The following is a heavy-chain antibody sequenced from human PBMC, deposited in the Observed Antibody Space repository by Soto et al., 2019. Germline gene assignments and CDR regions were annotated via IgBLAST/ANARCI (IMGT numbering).Heavy chain of an antibody. J-gene: IGHJ5*02. CDR2: ISGSGRGS. CDR1: GFTFSNYA. D-gene: IGHD6-13*01. V-gene: IGHV3-23*01. Sequence: GGSLRLSCAASGFTFSNYAMSWVRQAPGKGLEWVSVISGSGRGSYYADSVKGRFTVSRDNSKNTLYLQMNSLTAEDTAIYYCARDQAGTSWYEAPYNWFDPWGQGTLVTVSS. CDR3: ARDQAGTSWYEAPYNWFDP.